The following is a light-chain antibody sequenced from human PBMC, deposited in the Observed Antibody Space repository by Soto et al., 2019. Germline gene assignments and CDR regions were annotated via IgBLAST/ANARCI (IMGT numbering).Light chain of an antibody. CDR2: DNN. CDR1: SSNIGNNY. Sequence: QSVLTQPPSVSAAPGQKVTISCSGSSSNIGNNYVSWYQHLPGTAPKLLIYDNNKRPSRIPDRFSGSKSGTSATLDIIGLQTGDEADYYCGTWDSRLSGGVFGGGTKVTVL. CDR3: GTWDSRLSGGV. V-gene: IGLV1-51*01. J-gene: IGLJ2*01.